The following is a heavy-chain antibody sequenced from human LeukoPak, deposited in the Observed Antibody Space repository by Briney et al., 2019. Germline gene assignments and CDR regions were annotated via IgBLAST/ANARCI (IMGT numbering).Heavy chain of an antibody. D-gene: IGHD6-25*01. CDR1: GFTFSDYY. CDR3: ARDSERATAYDTFDI. J-gene: IGHJ3*02. CDR2: INQDGGEK. Sequence: GSLRLSCVASGFTFSDYYMTWVRQAPGKGLEWVANINQDGGEKYYVDSVKGRFTISRDNAKNSLYLQMNSLRAEDTAVYYCARDSERATAYDTFDIWGQGTMVTVSS. V-gene: IGHV3-7*01.